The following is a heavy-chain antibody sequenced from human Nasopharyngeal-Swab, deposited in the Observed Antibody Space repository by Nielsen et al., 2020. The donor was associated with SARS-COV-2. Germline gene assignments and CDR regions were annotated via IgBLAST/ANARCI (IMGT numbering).Heavy chain of an antibody. CDR1: GFTFSSYW. Sequence: GESLKISCAASGFTFSSYWMSWVRQAPGKGLEWVANIKQDGGEKYYVDSVKGRFTISRDNAKNSLYLQMNSLRAEDTAVYYCARPLRYCSGGSCYSGWDYYYYYYMDVWGKGTTVTVSS. CDR2: IKQDGGEK. CDR3: ARPLRYCSGGSCYSGWDYYYYYYMDV. V-gene: IGHV3-7*04. J-gene: IGHJ6*03. D-gene: IGHD2-15*01.